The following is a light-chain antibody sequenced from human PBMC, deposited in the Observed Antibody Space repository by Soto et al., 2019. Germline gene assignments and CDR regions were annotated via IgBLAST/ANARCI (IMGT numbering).Light chain of an antibody. J-gene: IGKJ5*01. Sequence: DIQLTQSPSFLSASVGDRVTITCRASQGISSSLAWYQQKPGKAPKLLIYTASNLQSGVPSRFSGSGSGTEFTLTISGLRPEDFATYFCQQLNDYPITFGQGTRLEIK. V-gene: IGKV1-9*01. CDR1: QGISSS. CDR2: TAS. CDR3: QQLNDYPIT.